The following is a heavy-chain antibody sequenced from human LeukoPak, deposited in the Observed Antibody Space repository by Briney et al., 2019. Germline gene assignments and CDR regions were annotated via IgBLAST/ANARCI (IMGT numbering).Heavy chain of an antibody. J-gene: IGHJ4*02. V-gene: IGHV7-4-1*02. CDR1: GYTFTTYA. CDR3: ARTRAPYYYASGSPDF. D-gene: IGHD3-10*01. Sequence: ASVKVSCKASGYTFTTYAMNWVRQAPGQGLEWMGWINTNTGSPNYAQGFTGRFVFSLDTSVSTAYLQITSLKAEDTAVYYCARTRAPYYYASGSPDFWGQGTLVTVPS. CDR2: INTNTGSP.